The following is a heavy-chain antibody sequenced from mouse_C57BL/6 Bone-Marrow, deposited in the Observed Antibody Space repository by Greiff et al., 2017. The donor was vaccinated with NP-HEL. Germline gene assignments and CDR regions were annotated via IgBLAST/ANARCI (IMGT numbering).Heavy chain of an antibody. V-gene: IGHV5-15*01. CDR2: ISNLAYSI. CDR3: ARGYYGSLDY. J-gene: IGHJ4*01. Sequence: EVKLMESGGGLVQPGGSLKLSCAASGFTFSDYGMAWVRQAPRKGPEWVAFISNLAYSIYYADTVTGRFTISRENAKNTLYLEMSSLRSEDTAMYYCARGYYGSLDYWGQGTSVTVSS. D-gene: IGHD1-1*01. CDR1: GFTFSDYG.